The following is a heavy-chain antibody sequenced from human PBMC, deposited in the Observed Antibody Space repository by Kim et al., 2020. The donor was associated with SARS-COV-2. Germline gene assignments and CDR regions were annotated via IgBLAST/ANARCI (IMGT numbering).Heavy chain of an antibody. Sequence: ASVKVSCKASGYTFTSYDISWVRQAPGQGVEWMGWISAYNGNTNYAQKLQGRVTMTTDTSTSTAYMELRSLRSDDTAVYYCAREAVAGILGYWGQGTLVTVSS. J-gene: IGHJ4*02. CDR1: GYTFTSYD. V-gene: IGHV1-18*01. D-gene: IGHD6-19*01. CDR3: AREAVAGILGY. CDR2: ISAYNGNT.